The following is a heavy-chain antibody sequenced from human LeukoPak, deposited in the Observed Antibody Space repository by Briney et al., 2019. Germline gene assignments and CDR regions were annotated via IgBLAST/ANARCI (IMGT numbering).Heavy chain of an antibody. CDR1: GGTFSSYA. CDR3: ARWGYYYDSSGYFH. Sequence: ASVKVSCKASGGTFSSYAISWVRQAPGQGLEWMGGIIPIFGTANYAQKFQGRVTITADESTSAAYMELSSLRSEDTAVYYCARWGYYYDSSGYFHWGQGTLVTVSS. CDR2: IIPIFGTA. D-gene: IGHD3-22*01. V-gene: IGHV1-69*13. J-gene: IGHJ4*02.